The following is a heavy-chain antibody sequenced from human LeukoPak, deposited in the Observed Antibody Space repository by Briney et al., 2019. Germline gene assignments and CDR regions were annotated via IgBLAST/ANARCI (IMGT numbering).Heavy chain of an antibody. J-gene: IGHJ4*02. Sequence: PGGSLRLSCAASGFTFSSYGMTWVRQAPGKGLEWVSYISSSGSTIYYADSVKGRFTISRDDAKNLLYLDMNSLRAEDTAVYYCARGHTAVTRHFDFWGQGTLVTVSS. CDR3: ARGHTAVTRHFDF. CDR2: ISSSGSTI. V-gene: IGHV3-48*04. D-gene: IGHD4-17*01. CDR1: GFTFSSYG.